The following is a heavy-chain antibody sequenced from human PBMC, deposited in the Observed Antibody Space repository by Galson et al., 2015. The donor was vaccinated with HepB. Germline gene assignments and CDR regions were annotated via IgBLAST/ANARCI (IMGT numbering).Heavy chain of an antibody. CDR2: IYSSGTT. V-gene: IGHV4-59*01. CDR3: ARGASSKFDS. CDR1: GGSISSYH. J-gene: IGHJ4*02. D-gene: IGHD2-15*01. Sequence: ETLSLTCTVSGGSISSYHWSWIRQPPGKGLEWIGYIYSSGTTNYNPSLKSRLTLSVDTSKNQFSLKLRSVTAADTAVYYCARGASSKFDSWGQGTLVTVSS.